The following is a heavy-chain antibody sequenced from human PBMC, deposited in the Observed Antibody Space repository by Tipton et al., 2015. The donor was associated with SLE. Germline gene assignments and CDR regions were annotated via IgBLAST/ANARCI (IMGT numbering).Heavy chain of an antibody. J-gene: IGHJ3*01. CDR1: GFTFSSYA. CDR3: ASRMAVGAFDF. V-gene: IGHV3-30*04. D-gene: IGHD2-8*01. CDR2: ISYDGGNK. Sequence: SLRLSCAASGFTFSSYAMHWVRQAPGKGLERVALISYDGGNKIHAESVEGRFTISRDNSRNTLYLQMKSLRPEDTAVYYCASRMAVGAFDFWGHGTLVIVSS.